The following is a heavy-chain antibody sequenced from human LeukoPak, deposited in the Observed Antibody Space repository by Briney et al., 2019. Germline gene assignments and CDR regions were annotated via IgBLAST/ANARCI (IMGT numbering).Heavy chain of an antibody. D-gene: IGHD6-19*01. J-gene: IGHJ5*02. CDR2: IYHSGST. Sequence: SETLSLTCTISGGSINNFYWSWIRQPPGKGLEWIGYIYHSGSTYYNPSLKSRVTISVDRSKNQFSLKLSSVTAADTAVYYCARGVTVAVDRFWFDPWGQGTLVTVSS. CDR3: ARGVTVAVDRFWFDP. V-gene: IGHV4-59*12. CDR1: GGSINNFY.